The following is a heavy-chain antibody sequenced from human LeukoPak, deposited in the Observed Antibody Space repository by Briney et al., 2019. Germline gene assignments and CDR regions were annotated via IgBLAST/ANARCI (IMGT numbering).Heavy chain of an antibody. Sequence: GGSLRLSCAASGFTFSSYSMNWVRQVPGKGLEWVSSISSSSSYIYYADSVKGRFTISRDNAKNSLYLQMNSLRAEDTAVYYCASLSASFAFDIWGQGTMVTVSS. D-gene: IGHD3-16*02. CDR3: ASLSASFAFDI. CDR2: ISSSSSYI. CDR1: GFTFSSYS. J-gene: IGHJ3*02. V-gene: IGHV3-21*01.